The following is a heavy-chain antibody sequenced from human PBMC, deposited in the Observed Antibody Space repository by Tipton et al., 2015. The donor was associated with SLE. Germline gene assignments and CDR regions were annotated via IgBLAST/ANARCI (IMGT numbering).Heavy chain of an antibody. Sequence: QLVQSGGGVVQSGRSLRLSCAVSGFTFSTYAMSWVRQAPGKGLEWVSGISGSGDYTYYADSVKGRFTISRDNSRNILYLQMSSLRAEDTAVYYCAKVGRGVVATVTAPLHSWGQGTLVTVSS. J-gene: IGHJ4*02. D-gene: IGHD5-12*01. CDR2: ISGSGDYT. V-gene: IGHV3-23*04. CDR1: GFTFSTYA. CDR3: AKVGRGVVATVTAPLHS.